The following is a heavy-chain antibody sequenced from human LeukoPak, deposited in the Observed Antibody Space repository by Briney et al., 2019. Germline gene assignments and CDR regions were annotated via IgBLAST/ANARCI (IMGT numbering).Heavy chain of an antibody. CDR3: ARDLTVSEYDALDI. CDR2: IHPNSGGT. Sequence: GASVKVSCKAAGYTVIGFQLHWMRQAPGQGLEWMGWIHPNSGGTKLAQEFQGRVTMTRDTSISTAYMELSRLSYDDTAVYYCARDLTVSEYDALDIWGQGTMVTVSS. D-gene: IGHD4-17*01. CDR1: GYTVIGFQ. J-gene: IGHJ3*02. V-gene: IGHV1-2*02.